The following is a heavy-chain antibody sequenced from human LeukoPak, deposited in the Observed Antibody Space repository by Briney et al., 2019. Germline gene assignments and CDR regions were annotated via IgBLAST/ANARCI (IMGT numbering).Heavy chain of an antibody. CDR3: ARNAAVATSRSWFDP. CDR1: GGSISNYY. CDR2: AYYSGST. V-gene: IGHV4-59*08. Sequence: KPSETLSLTCTVSGGSISNYYWSWIRQPPGKGLEWIGYAYYSGSTNYNPSLESRVTMSVDTSKNKFTLKLSSVTAADTAVYYCARNAAVATSRSWFDPWGQGSLVTVSS. D-gene: IGHD6-19*01. J-gene: IGHJ5*02.